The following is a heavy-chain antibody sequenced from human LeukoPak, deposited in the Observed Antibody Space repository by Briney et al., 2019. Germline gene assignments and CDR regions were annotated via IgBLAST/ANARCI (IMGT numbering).Heavy chain of an antibody. Sequence: PGGSLRLSCAASGFTFSSYAMSWVRQAPGKGLEWVSAISGSGGSTYYADSVKGRFTISRDNSKNTLYLQMNSLRAEDTAVYYCARDLIPYCSSTSCSSGFDYWGQGTQVTVSS. J-gene: IGHJ4*02. CDR1: GFTFSSYA. V-gene: IGHV3-23*01. CDR3: ARDLIPYCSSTSCSSGFDY. CDR2: ISGSGGST. D-gene: IGHD2-2*01.